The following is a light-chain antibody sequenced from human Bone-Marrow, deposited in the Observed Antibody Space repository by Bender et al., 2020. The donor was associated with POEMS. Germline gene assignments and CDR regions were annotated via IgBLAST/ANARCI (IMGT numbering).Light chain of an antibody. CDR2: EVA. V-gene: IGLV2-8*01. CDR1: SSDVGGYNY. CDR3: SSYSGSNNLGV. J-gene: IGLJ3*02. Sequence: QSALTQSASVSGSPGQSITISCTGTSSDVGGYNYVSWYQQHPGKAPKLMIFEVAKRPSGVPDRFSGSKTGNTASLTVSGLQAEDEADYYCSSYSGSNNLGVFGGGTKLTVL.